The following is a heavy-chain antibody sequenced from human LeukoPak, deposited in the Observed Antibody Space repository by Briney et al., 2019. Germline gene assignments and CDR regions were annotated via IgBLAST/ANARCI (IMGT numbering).Heavy chain of an antibody. J-gene: IGHJ4*02. CDR2: IIPIFGTA. V-gene: IGHV1-69*05. Sequence: ASVKVSCKASGGTFSSYAISWVRQAPGRGLEWMGRIIPIFGTANYAQKFQGRVTITTDESTSTAYMELSSLRSDDTAVYYCAREPTVTTTLYDYWGQGTLVTVSS. D-gene: IGHD4-11*01. CDR3: AREPTVTTTLYDY. CDR1: GGTFSSYA.